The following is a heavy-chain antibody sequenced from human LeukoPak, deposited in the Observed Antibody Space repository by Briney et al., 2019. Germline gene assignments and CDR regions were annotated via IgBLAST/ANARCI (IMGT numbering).Heavy chain of an antibody. CDR2: ISSTGGTT. CDR1: GFTFSSYW. D-gene: IGHD2-15*01. V-gene: IGHV3-23*01. J-gene: IGHJ6*03. Sequence: GGSLRLSCAASGFTFSSYWMSWVRQAPGKGLEWVSAISSTGGTTYYAESVKGHFNISRDNSKNTVYLQMNSLSAEDTAVYYCAKNGDRGAYCSGGTCYPYYYYYMDVWGKGTTVTISS. CDR3: AKNGDRGAYCSGGTCYPYYYYYMDV.